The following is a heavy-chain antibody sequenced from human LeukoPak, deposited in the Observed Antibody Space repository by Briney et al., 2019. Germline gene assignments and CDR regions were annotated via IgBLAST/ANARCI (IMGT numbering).Heavy chain of an antibody. CDR1: RYTFTGYY. Sequence: ASVKVSCKASRYTFTGYYMHWVRQAPGQGLEWMGWINPNSGGTNYAQKFQGRVTMTRDTSISTAYMELSRLRSDDTAVYYCARARWELLGGFDYWGQGTLVTVSS. D-gene: IGHD1-26*01. CDR3: ARARWELLGGFDY. J-gene: IGHJ4*02. V-gene: IGHV1-2*02. CDR2: INPNSGGT.